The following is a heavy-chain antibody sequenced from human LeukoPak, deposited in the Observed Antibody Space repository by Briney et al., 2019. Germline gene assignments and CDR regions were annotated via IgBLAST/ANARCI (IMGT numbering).Heavy chain of an antibody. V-gene: IGHV4-59*08. CDR1: SGSISSYY. J-gene: IGHJ2*01. CDR3: ARTYYDFWSGSRYWYFHL. Sequence: PSETLSLTCTVSSGSISSYYWSWIRQPPGKGLEWIGYIYYSGSTNYNPSLKSRVTMSVDTSKNQFSLKLSSVTAADTAVYYCARTYYDFWSGSRYWYFHLWGRGTLVTVS. CDR2: IYYSGST. D-gene: IGHD3-3*01.